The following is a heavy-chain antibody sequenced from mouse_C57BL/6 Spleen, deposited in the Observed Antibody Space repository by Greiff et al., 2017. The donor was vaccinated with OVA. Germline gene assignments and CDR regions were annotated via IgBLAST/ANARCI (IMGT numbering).Heavy chain of an antibody. CDR2: INPNNGGT. V-gene: IGHV1-18*01. Sequence: EVKLVESGPELVKPGASVKIPCKASGYTFTDYNMDWVKQSHGKSLEWIGDINPNNGGTIYNQKFKGKATLTVDKSSSTAYMELRSLTSEDTAVYYCARDGYYGYAMDYWGQGTSVTVSS. J-gene: IGHJ4*01. D-gene: IGHD2-3*01. CDR1: GYTFTDYN. CDR3: ARDGYYGYAMDY.